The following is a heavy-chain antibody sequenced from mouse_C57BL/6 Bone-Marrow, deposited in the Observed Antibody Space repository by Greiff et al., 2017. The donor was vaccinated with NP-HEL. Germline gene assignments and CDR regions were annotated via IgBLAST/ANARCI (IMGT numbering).Heavy chain of an antibody. Sequence: EVKVVESGGGLVQPKGSLKLSCAASGFSFNTYAMNWVRQAPGKGLEWVARIRSKSNNYATYYADSVKDRFTISRDDSESMLYLQMNNLKTEDTAMYYCVRHRIDYMDYWGQGTSVTVSS. CDR1: GFSFNTYA. D-gene: IGHD2-13*01. V-gene: IGHV10-1*01. CDR3: VRHRIDYMDY. CDR2: IRSKSNNYAT. J-gene: IGHJ4*01.